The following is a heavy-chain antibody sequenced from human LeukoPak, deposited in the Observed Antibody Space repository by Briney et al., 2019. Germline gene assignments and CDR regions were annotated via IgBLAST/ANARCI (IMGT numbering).Heavy chain of an antibody. J-gene: IGHJ4*02. CDR1: GFTFSSYS. D-gene: IGHD6-13*01. Sequence: GGSLRLSCAASGFTFSSYSMNWVRRAPGKGLEWVSSISSSSSYIYYADSVKGRFTISRDNAKNSLYLQMNSLRAEDTAVYYCARLGWQQLLLFDFDYWGQGTLVTASS. CDR2: ISSSSSYI. CDR3: ARLGWQQLLLFDFDY. V-gene: IGHV3-21*01.